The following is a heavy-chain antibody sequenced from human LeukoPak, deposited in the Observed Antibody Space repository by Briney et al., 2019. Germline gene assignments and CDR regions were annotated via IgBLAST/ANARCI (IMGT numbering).Heavy chain of an antibody. CDR1: GFTFSSYA. J-gene: IGHJ5*02. D-gene: IGHD5-18*01. Sequence: PGGSLRLSCAASGFTFSSYAMSWVRQAPGKGLEWVSTISGSGGSIYYADSVKGRFTISRDNAKNSLYLQMNSLRAEDTAVYYCARDGFGYSYGLGNWFDPWGQGTLVTVSS. CDR2: ISGSGGSI. V-gene: IGHV3-23*01. CDR3: ARDGFGYSYGLGNWFDP.